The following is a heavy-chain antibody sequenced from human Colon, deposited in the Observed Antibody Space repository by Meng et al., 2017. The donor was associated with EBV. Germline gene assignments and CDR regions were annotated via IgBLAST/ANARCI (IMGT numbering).Heavy chain of an antibody. V-gene: IGHV4-4*02. D-gene: IGHD5-18*01. CDR3: ARGGYYSFDY. CDR1: GGSISSGYW. Sequence: QAQPQVAGPGLVKPSETLSLTCAVAGGSISSGYWWTWVRQSPGKGLEWIGEIYHSGSTNYNPSLKSRVTISVDKSKNQFSLKLTSVTAADTAVYYCARGGYYSFDYWGQRTLVTVSS. J-gene: IGHJ4*02. CDR2: IYHSGST.